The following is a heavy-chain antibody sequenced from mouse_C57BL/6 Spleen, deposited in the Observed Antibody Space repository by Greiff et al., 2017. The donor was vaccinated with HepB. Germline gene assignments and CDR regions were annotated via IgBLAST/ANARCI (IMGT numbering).Heavy chain of an antibody. V-gene: IGHV1-9*01. CDR1: GYTFTGYW. D-gene: IGHD2-12*01. CDR3: AKYDGQGGDYAMDY. J-gene: IGHJ4*01. Sequence: VQLQQSGAELMKPGASVKLSCKATGYTFTGYWIEWVQQRPGHGLEWIGEILPGSGSTNYNEKFKGKATFTADTSSNTAYMQLSSLTTEDSAIYYSAKYDGQGGDYAMDYWGQGTSVTVSS. CDR2: ILPGSGST.